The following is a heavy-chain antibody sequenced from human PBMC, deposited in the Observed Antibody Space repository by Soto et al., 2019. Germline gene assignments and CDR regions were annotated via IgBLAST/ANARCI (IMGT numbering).Heavy chain of an antibody. CDR2: INPNSGGT. D-gene: IGHD5-12*01. CDR1: GYTFTGYY. J-gene: IGHJ6*02. Sequence: ASVKVSCKASGYTFTGYYMHWVRQAPGQGLEWMGWINPNSGGTNYAQKFQGRVTMTRDTSISTAYMELSRLRSDDTAVYYCASGEYSGYPYYYGMDVWGQGTTVTVPS. V-gene: IGHV1-2*02. CDR3: ASGEYSGYPYYYGMDV.